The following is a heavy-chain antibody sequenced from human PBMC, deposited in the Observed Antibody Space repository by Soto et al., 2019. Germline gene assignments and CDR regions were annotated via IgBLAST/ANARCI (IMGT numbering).Heavy chain of an antibody. D-gene: IGHD3-3*01. Sequence: QVQLQESGPGLVKPSETVSLTCTVSSGSISSYYWSWIRQPPGKGLEWIGYIYYSGRTNHNPSLTSRVSISVDTSKNQFSLKLRSVTAADTAVYYCARGFGDGYNVGWYFDLWGRGTLVTVSS. J-gene: IGHJ2*01. CDR2: IYYSGRT. CDR3: ARGFGDGYNVGWYFDL. CDR1: SGSISSYY. V-gene: IGHV4-59*01.